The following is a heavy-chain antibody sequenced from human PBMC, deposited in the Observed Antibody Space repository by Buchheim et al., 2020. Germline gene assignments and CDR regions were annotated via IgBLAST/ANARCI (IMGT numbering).Heavy chain of an antibody. V-gene: IGHV3-66*01. CDR1: AFSVTTTY. Sequence: EVHLVESGGALVQPGGSLRLSCSTSAFSVTTTYMTWVRQAPGKGLEWVSVISDVGTTYYAASVKGRFTISRDNSNNMVYLQMNSLRVEDTAVYYCAKGINGIDVWGQGTT. CDR2: ISDVGTT. D-gene: IGHD2-15*01. CDR3: AKGINGIDV. J-gene: IGHJ6*02.